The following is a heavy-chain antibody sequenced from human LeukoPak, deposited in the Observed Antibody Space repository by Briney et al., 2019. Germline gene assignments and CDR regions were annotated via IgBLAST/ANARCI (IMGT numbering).Heavy chain of an antibody. D-gene: IGHD6-13*01. CDR1: GFTFDDYV. CDR2: ISWNSGNI. J-gene: IGHJ4*02. V-gene: IGHV3-9*01. CDR3: AKDKRSSSWYYFDY. Sequence: GGSLRLFCVASGFTFDDYVMHWVRQAPGKGLEWVSGISWNSGNIAYADSVKGRFTISRDNAKNSLYLQMNSLGAEDTAFYYCAKDKRSSSWYYFDYWGQGTLVTVSS.